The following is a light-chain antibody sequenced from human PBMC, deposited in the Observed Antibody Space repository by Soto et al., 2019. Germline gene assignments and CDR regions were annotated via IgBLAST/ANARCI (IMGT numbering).Light chain of an antibody. V-gene: IGKV2-28*01. CDR1: QSLLQINGFHY. J-gene: IGKJ3*01. Sequence: DIVMTQSPLSLPVTPGEPASISCRSSQSLLQINGFHYLDWYLQKPGQSPQLLIYLGSNRASGVPDRFSGSASGTDFTLKISRVEAADVGVYYCMQALQTPFTFGPGTKVDI. CDR3: MQALQTPFT. CDR2: LGS.